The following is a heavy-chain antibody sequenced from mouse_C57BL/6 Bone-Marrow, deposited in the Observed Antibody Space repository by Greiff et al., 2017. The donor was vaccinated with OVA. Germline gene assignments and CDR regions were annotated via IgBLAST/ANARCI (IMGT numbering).Heavy chain of an antibody. CDR2: IWRGGST. CDR1: GFSLTSYG. CDR3: ANSYYDYDEDAWFAY. V-gene: IGHV2-5*01. J-gene: IGHJ3*01. D-gene: IGHD2-4*01. Sequence: QVQLQQSGPGLVQPSQSLSITCTVSGFSLTSYGVHWVRQSPGKGLEWLGVIWRGGSTDYNAAFMSRLSITKDNSKSQVFFKMNSLQADDPAIYYCANSYYDYDEDAWFAYWGQGTLVTVSA.